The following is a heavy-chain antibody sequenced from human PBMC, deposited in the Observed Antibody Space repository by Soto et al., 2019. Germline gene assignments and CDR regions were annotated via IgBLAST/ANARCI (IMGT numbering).Heavy chain of an antibody. CDR2: IRGSGGYT. CDR1: GITFSSYA. V-gene: IGHV3-23*01. D-gene: IGHD2-15*01. CDR3: AKDHSQNSIVVVVAATLYYFDY. J-gene: IGHJ4*02. Sequence: GGSMRLSCAASGITFSSYAMSWVRQAPGKGLEWVSTIRGSGGYTYNADSVKGRFTISRDNSKNTLYLQMNSLRAEDTAVYYCAKDHSQNSIVVVVAATLYYFDYWGQGTLVTVSS.